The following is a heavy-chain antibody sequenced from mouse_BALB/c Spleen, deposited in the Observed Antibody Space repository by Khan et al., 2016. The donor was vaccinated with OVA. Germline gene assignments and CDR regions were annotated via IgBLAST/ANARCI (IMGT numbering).Heavy chain of an antibody. CDR2: ISSGDTT. V-gene: IGHV5-6-5*01. J-gene: IGHJ3*01. CDR1: GFTFSNYG. CDR3: ARDYCFAY. Sequence: EVELVESGGGLVKPGGSLKLSCAASGFTFSNYGVSWVRQTPEKRLEWVASISSGDTTYYPDSVKGRFTISRDNARNILYLQMSSLRSEDTAMYYCARDYCFAYWGQGILVTVSA.